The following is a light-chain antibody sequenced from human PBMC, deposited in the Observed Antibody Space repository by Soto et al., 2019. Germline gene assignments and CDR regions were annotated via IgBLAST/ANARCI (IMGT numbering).Light chain of an antibody. CDR2: DVS. V-gene: IGLV2-14*01. CDR1: SSDVGAYNY. Sequence: QSALTQPASVSGSPGQSITISCTGTSSDVGAYNYVSWYQQYPGKAPKLIIYDVSHRPSGVSNRLSGSKSGNTASLTISGLQADDEADYYCCSYTSSSIRVFGGGTKLTVL. J-gene: IGLJ3*02. CDR3: CSYTSSSIRV.